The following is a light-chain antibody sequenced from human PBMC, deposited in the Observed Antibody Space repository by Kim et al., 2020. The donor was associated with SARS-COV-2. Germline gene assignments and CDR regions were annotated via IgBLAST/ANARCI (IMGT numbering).Light chain of an antibody. Sequence: SALTQPASVSGSPGQSITLSCTGTSSDIGGYDYVSWYQQHPGKAPKLMLYDVTNRPSGVSNRFSGSKSGNTASLTISGLQAEDEADYYCSSYTTSSTLVLGGGTEGTV. CDR3: SSYTTSSTLV. J-gene: IGLJ3*02. V-gene: IGLV2-14*03. CDR2: DVT. CDR1: SSDIGGYDY.